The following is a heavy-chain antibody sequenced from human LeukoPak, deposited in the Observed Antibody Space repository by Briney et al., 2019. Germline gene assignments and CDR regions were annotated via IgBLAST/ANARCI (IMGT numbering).Heavy chain of an antibody. CDR1: GFTFSSYG. J-gene: IGHJ4*02. CDR3: VKKSSPWETAMVTGYFDY. V-gene: IGHV3-30*18. D-gene: IGHD5-18*01. Sequence: GGSLRLSCAASGFTFSSYGMHWVRQAPGKGLEWVAVISYDGSNKYYADSVKGRFTISRVNCKNPLYLQMNSLRAEDTAVYYCVKKSSPWETAMVTGYFDYWGQGTLVTVSS. CDR2: ISYDGSNK.